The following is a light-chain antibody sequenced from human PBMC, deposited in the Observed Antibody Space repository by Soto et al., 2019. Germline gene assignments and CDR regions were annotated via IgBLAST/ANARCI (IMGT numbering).Light chain of an antibody. Sequence: NFMLTQPHSVSESPGKTVAISCTGSSGSIASNYVQWYQQRPGSAPTTVIYEDNQRPSGVPDRFSGSIDISSNSASLTISGLKTEDVADYYCQSYDSTNWVFGGGTKLTVL. CDR1: SGSIASNY. CDR2: EDN. CDR3: QSYDSTNWV. J-gene: IGLJ3*02. V-gene: IGLV6-57*02.